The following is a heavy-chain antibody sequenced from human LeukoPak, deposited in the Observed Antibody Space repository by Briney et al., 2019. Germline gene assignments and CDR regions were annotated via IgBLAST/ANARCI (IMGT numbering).Heavy chain of an antibody. J-gene: IGHJ4*02. D-gene: IGHD7-27*01. CDR1: GFTFSNYA. V-gene: IGHV3-23*01. CDR2: ISGSSDNT. Sequence: GGSLRLSCEASGFTFSNYAMSWVRQAPGKGLEWVSSISGSSDNTNYADSVKGRFTISRDNSKNILYLQMNSLTAEDTAVYWCAKDPINWGSIYFDCWGQGTLVTASS. CDR3: AKDPINWGSIYFDC.